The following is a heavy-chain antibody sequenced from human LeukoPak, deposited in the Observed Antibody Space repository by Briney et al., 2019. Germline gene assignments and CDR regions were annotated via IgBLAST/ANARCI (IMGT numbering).Heavy chain of an antibody. CDR2: ISSSSTI. J-gene: IGHJ6*02. CDR3: ATYGMDV. CDR1: GFTFSSYS. Sequence: PGGSLRLSCAASGFTFSSYSMNWVRQAPGKGLEWVSHISSSSTIYYADSVKGRFTISRDNAKNSLYLQMNSLRAEDTAVYYCATYGMDVWGQGTTVTVSS. V-gene: IGHV3-48*04.